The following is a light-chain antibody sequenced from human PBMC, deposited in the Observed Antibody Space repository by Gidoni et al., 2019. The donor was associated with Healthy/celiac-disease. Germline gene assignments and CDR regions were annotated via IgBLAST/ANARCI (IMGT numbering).Light chain of an antibody. CDR3: AAWDDSLNGPNYV. Sequence: QSVLPHPPSASGTPGQRVTISCSGRSSNIGSNTVNWYQQLPGTAPKPLIYSNNQRPAGVPDRFSGSKSGTSASLAISGLQSEDEADYYCAAWDDSLNGPNYVFGTGTKVTVL. CDR1: SSNIGSNT. V-gene: IGLV1-44*01. J-gene: IGLJ1*01. CDR2: SNN.